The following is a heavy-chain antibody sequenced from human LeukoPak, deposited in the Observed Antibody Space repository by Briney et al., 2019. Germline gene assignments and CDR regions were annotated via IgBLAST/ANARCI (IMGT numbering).Heavy chain of an antibody. Sequence: SVKVSCKASVGTXSSYAISWVRQDPGQGLESMGGIIPIFGTANYAQKFQGRVTITADESTSTAYMELSSLRSEDTAVYYCARGLGYSYGYAFDYWGQGTLVTVSS. V-gene: IGHV1-69*13. J-gene: IGHJ4*02. CDR2: IIPIFGTA. CDR3: ARGLGYSYGYAFDY. D-gene: IGHD5-18*01. CDR1: VGTXSSYA.